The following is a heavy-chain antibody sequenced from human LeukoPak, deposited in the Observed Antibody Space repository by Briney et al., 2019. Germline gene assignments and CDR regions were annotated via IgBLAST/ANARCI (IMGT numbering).Heavy chain of an antibody. Sequence: SETLSLTCAVSGGSISSGDYSWSWIRQPPGKGLEWIGNIYYSGSTYYNPSLKSRVTISVDTSKNQFSLKLSSVTAADTAVYYCARRQRKQWLVPKGDYYFDYWGQGTLVTVSS. CDR1: GGSISSGDYS. CDR3: ARRQRKQWLVPKGDYYFDY. V-gene: IGHV4-30-4*07. CDR2: IYYSGST. J-gene: IGHJ4*02. D-gene: IGHD6-19*01.